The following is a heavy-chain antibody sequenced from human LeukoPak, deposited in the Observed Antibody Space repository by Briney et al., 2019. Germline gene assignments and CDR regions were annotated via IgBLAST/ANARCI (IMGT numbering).Heavy chain of an antibody. V-gene: IGHV3-11*01. J-gene: IGHJ4*02. D-gene: IGHD1-14*01. Sequence: AGGSLRLSCAVSGFTFSYTYMTWIRQAPGKGLESLSYISPSGTDISYADSVKGRFTISRDNAKNSLYLQMNSLRVEDTAVYYCTRDPRNLDYWGQGTLVTVSS. CDR3: TRDPRNLDY. CDR2: ISPSGTDI. CDR1: GFTFSYTY.